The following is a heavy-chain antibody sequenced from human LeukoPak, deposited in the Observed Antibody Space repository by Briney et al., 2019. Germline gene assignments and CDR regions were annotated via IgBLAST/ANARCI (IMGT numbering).Heavy chain of an antibody. CDR2: IYYSGST. Sequence: SETLSLTCTVSGGSISSSSYYWGWIRQPPGKGLEWIGSIYYSGSTYYNPSLKSRVTISVDTSKNQFSLKLSSVTAADTAAYYCARSRHIAAAYYFDYWGQGTLVTVSS. V-gene: IGHV4-39*01. CDR1: GGSISSSSYY. J-gene: IGHJ4*02. D-gene: IGHD6-13*01. CDR3: ARSRHIAAAYYFDY.